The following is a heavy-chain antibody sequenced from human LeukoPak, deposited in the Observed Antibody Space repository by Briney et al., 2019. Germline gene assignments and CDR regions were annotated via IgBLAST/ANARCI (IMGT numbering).Heavy chain of an antibody. J-gene: IGHJ4*02. D-gene: IGHD6-6*01. CDR2: MNPNRGNT. CDR3: ARSVSEYSSSFDY. V-gene: IGHV1-8*03. Sequence: AAVKVSCKASGYTFTSYDINCVRQATGQGLECMGRMNPNRGNTGYAQKFQGRVTITRKTFISTAYMYLSSTRAMGTALYICARSVSEYSSSFDYWGPGTLVTVSS. CDR1: GYTFTSYD.